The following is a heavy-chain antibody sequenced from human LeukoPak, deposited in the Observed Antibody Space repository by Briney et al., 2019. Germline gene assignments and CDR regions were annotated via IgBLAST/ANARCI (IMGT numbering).Heavy chain of an antibody. D-gene: IGHD3-22*01. Sequence: PGGSLRLSCAASGFTFSSYAMSWVRQAPGKGLEWVSGINWNGGSTGYADSVKGRFTISRDNAKNSLYLQMNSLRAEDTALYYCARRSLDDSSGYYFSFDYWGQGTLVTVSS. CDR1: GFTFSSYA. CDR2: INWNGGST. V-gene: IGHV3-20*04. J-gene: IGHJ4*02. CDR3: ARRSLDDSSGYYFSFDY.